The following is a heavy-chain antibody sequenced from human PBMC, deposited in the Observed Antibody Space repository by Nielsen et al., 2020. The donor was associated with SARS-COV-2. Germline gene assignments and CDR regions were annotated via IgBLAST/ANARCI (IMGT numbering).Heavy chain of an antibody. D-gene: IGHD6-19*01. CDR2: IYSGGRT. J-gene: IGHJ4*02. CDR3: AKDGKAGYSSGWYLDH. Sequence: GESLKISCAASGFTVSSNYMSWVRQAPGKGLEWVSVIYSGGRTYYADSVRGRFTISRDNSKNILYLQMNSLRAEDTAVYYCAKDGKAGYSSGWYLDHWGQGSMVTVSS. V-gene: IGHV3-53*01. CDR1: GFTVSSNY.